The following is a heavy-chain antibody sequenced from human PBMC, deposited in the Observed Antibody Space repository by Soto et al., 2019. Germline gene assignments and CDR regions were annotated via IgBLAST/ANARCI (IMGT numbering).Heavy chain of an antibody. V-gene: IGHV4-34*01. D-gene: IGHD3-10*01. Sequence: QVQLQQWGAGLLKPSETLSLTCAVYGGSFSGYYWSWIRQPPGKGLEWIGEINHSGSTNYNPSLKSRVTISVDTSKNQFSLKLSSVTAADTAVYYCARVWRYYYGMDVWGQGTTVTVSS. CDR1: GGSFSGYY. J-gene: IGHJ6*02. CDR2: INHSGST. CDR3: ARVWRYYYGMDV.